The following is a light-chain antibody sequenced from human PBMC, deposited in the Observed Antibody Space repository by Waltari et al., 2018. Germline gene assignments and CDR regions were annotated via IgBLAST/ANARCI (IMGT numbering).Light chain of an antibody. CDR1: QSSSDY. J-gene: IGKJ5*01. V-gene: IGKV1-39*01. CDR3: QQSYS. CDR2: AAS. Sequence: SSLSASVGDRVTITCRASQSSSDYLNWYQQKPGKAPKLLIYAASTLQSGVPSRFSGSGSGTDFALTISSLQPEDFATYYCQQSYSFGQGTRLEIK.